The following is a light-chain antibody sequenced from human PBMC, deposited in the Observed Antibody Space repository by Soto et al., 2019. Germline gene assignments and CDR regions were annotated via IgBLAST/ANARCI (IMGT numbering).Light chain of an antibody. CDR2: DVS. CDR3: SSYTSSSLYV. Sequence: QSVLTQPASVSGSPGQSITISCTGTSSDVGGYNYVSWYQQLPGKAPKLMIYDVSDRPSGVSNRFSGSKSGNTASLTISGLQAGDEADYYCSSYTSSSLYVFGTGTKVT. CDR1: SSDVGGYNY. J-gene: IGLJ1*01. V-gene: IGLV2-14*03.